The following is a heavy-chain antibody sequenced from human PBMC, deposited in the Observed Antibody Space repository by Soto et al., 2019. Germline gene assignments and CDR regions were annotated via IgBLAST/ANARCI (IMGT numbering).Heavy chain of an antibody. Sequence: GGSLRLSCTASGFTFRSFTMNWVRQAPGKGLEWVSTISSNSAYIYYTDALRGRFTISRDNAKNSLHLQMNSLRAEDTAVYYCPTGASRASSARGRLDLWAEGTLDTVSS. D-gene: IGHD6-13*01. CDR2: ISSNSAYI. CDR3: PTGASRASSARGRLDL. J-gene: IGHJ5*02. CDR1: GFTFRSFT. V-gene: IGHV3-21*01.